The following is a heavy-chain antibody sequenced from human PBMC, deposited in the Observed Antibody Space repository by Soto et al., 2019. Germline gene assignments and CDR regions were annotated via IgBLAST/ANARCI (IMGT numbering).Heavy chain of an antibody. CDR1: GFTFSSYE. V-gene: IGHV3-48*03. J-gene: IGHJ3*02. D-gene: IGHD2-2*01. CDR3: ARDRESMLDAFDN. Sequence: EVQLVESGGGLVQPGGSLRLSCAASGFTFSSYEMDWVRQAPGKGLEWVSYISSSGSTIYYADSVKGRVTISRPNANNSQHLQLNGLRAHDTAVYYCARDRESMLDAFDNWGRCTML. CDR2: ISSSGSTI.